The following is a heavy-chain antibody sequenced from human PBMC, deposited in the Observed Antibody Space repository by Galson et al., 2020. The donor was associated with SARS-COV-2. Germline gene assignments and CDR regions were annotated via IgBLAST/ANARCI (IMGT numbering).Heavy chain of an antibody. CDR3: AGDYPDGSGYYLGLDS. CDR1: GVSISSGGYY. CDR2: IYYSGST. D-gene: IGHD3-22*01. J-gene: IGHJ4*02. V-gene: IGHV4-31*03. Sequence: ETSETLSLTCTVSGVSISSGGYYWSWIRQHPGKGLEWIGYIYYSGSTYYNPSLKSRVTISVDTSKNQFSLKLSSVTAADTAVYYCAGDYPDGSGYYLGLDSWGQGTLVTVSS.